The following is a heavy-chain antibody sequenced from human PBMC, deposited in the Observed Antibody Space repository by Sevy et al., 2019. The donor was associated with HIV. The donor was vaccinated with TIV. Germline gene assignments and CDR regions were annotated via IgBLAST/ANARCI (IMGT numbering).Heavy chain of an antibody. CDR1: GFSFSKYG. D-gene: IGHD3-22*01. CDR2: IWYDGSGE. J-gene: IGHJ4*02. Sequence: GGSLRLSCAASGFSFSKYGMHWVRQAPGKGLEWVALIWYDGSGEYYAHSVKGRFTISRDNSNNTLYLQVNSLRAEDTAVYYCVRGADYYDRGGANCDSWGQGTLVTVSS. CDR3: VRGADYYDRGGANCDS. V-gene: IGHV3-33*01.